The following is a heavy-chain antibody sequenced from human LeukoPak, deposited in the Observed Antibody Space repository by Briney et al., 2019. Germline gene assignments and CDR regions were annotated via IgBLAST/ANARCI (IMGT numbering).Heavy chain of an antibody. CDR3: ATPLDYYDSSGYHQGGD. Sequence: RGSLRLSCEGSAFIFSGHWMNWVRQTPGKGLEWVANIKQDGSKKNYVDSVKGRFTISRDNAKNSLYLQMNSLRAEDTAVYYCATPLDYYDSSGYHQGGDWGQGTLVTVSS. J-gene: IGHJ4*02. CDR1: AFIFSGHW. V-gene: IGHV3-7*03. D-gene: IGHD3-22*01. CDR2: IKQDGSKK.